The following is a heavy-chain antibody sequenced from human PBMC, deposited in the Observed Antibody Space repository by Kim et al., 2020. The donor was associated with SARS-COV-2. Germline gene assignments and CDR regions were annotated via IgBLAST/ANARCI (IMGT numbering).Heavy chain of an antibody. CDR2: IYYSGST. D-gene: IGHD6-13*01. CDR1: GGSISSYY. Sequence: SETLSLTCTVSGGSISSYYWSWIRQPPGKGLEWIGYIYYSGSTNYNPSLKSRVTISVDTSKNQFSLKLSSVTAADTAVYYCAGHGSWYGYFQHWGQGTLVTVSS. J-gene: IGHJ1*01. CDR3: AGHGSWYGYFQH. V-gene: IGHV4-59*08.